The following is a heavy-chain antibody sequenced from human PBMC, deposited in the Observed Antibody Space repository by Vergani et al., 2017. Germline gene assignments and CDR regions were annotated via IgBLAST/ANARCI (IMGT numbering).Heavy chain of an antibody. Sequence: QVQLVQSGAELKKPGASVSVSCKASRYPFSRYGISWVRQAPGQGLEWMGWISAYSGETRYARSLQGRVTMTTDASTNTAYMSLRSLRSDDTAIYYCSRGGFYTSRNDFKFYGLGVWGQGTTVTVTS. CDR1: RYPFSRYG. CDR2: ISAYSGET. J-gene: IGHJ6*02. CDR3: SRGGFYTSRNDFKFYGLGV. V-gene: IGHV1-18*01. D-gene: IGHD3-3*01.